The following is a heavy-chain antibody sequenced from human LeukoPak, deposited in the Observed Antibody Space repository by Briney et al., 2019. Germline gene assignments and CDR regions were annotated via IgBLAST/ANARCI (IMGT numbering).Heavy chain of an antibody. J-gene: IGHJ6*03. Sequence: GGSLRLSCAASGFTFSSYWMSWVRQAPGKGREWVANIKQDGSEKYYVDSVKGRFTISRDNAKNSLYLQMNSLRAENTAVYYCAREYYYYYYMDVWGKGTTVTISS. CDR1: GFTFSSYW. V-gene: IGHV3-7*01. CDR2: IKQDGSEK. CDR3: AREYYYYYYMDV.